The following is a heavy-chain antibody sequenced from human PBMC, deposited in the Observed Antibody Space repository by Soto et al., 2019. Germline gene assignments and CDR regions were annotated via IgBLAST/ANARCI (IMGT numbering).Heavy chain of an antibody. Sequence: QVQLQESGPGLVTPSQTLSLTCTVSGGSVSHGDYYWSWSRQPPQKGLEWIGHIFNVGSTYSNPSLKSRVTISVDTSKNQFSLTLSSVTAADTGVYYCATGLSGDKVDYWGQGTLVTVSS. J-gene: IGHJ4*02. CDR1: GGSVSHGDYY. V-gene: IGHV4-30-4*01. CDR3: ATGLSGDKVDY. CDR2: IFNVGST. D-gene: IGHD7-27*01.